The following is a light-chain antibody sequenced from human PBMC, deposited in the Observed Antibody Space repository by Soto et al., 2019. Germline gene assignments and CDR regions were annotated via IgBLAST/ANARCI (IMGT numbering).Light chain of an antibody. CDR2: DAS. CDR1: QDISNY. Sequence: DIQMTQSPSSLSASVGDRVTISCQASQDISNYLNWYQHKEGKAPKLLIYDASNLETGVPSRFSGSGSGTDFTLTINSLLPEDFATYYCQQGYTSAITFGQGTRLEIK. V-gene: IGKV1-33*01. CDR3: QQGYTSAIT. J-gene: IGKJ5*01.